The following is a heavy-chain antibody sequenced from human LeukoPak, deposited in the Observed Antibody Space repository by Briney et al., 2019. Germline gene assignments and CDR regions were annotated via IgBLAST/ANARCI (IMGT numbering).Heavy chain of an antibody. Sequence: SETLSLTCTVSGGSINSGSYYWRWIRQPAGKGLEWIGRIYTSGSTNYNPSLKSRVTISLDTSKNQFSLKLSSVTAADTAVYYCARVSYDSSGHSFDYWGQGTLVTVSS. CDR2: IYTSGST. D-gene: IGHD3-22*01. V-gene: IGHV4-61*02. J-gene: IGHJ4*02. CDR1: GGSINSGSYY. CDR3: ARVSYDSSGHSFDY.